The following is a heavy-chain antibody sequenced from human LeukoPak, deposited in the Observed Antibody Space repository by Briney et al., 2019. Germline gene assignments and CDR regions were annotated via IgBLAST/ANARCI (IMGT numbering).Heavy chain of an antibody. V-gene: IGHV3-33*01. Sequence: PGRSLRLSCGASGFTFSSYGMHWVRQAPGKGLEWVAVIWYDGSNKYCADSVKGRFTISRDNSKNTLYLQMNSLRAEDTAVYYCASTTVTTSVYYYYYYGMDVWGQGTTVTVSS. CDR2: IWYDGSNK. J-gene: IGHJ6*02. CDR1: GFTFSSYG. CDR3: ASTTVTTSVYYYYYYGMDV. D-gene: IGHD4-17*01.